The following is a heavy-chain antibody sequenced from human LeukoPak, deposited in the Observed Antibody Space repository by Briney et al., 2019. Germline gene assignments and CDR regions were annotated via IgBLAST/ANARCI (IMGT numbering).Heavy chain of an antibody. CDR1: GGSISSYY. D-gene: IGHD3-22*01. J-gene: IGHJ3*02. Sequence: SETLSLTCTVSGGSISSYYWSWIRQPAGKGLEWIGRIYTSGSTNYNPSLKSRVTISVDTSKNQFSLKLSSVTAADTAVYYCARDLYYYDSSGYYLWGFDIWGQGTIVTVSS. V-gene: IGHV4-4*07. CDR2: IYTSGST. CDR3: ARDLYYYDSSGYYLWGFDI.